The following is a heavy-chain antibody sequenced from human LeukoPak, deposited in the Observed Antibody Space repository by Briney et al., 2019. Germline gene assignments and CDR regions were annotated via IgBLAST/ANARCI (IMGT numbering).Heavy chain of an antibody. D-gene: IGHD6-13*01. CDR2: IKQDGSEK. J-gene: IGHJ4*02. CDR1: GFTFSSYW. CDR3: ARSSSSWYSSFDY. Sequence: TGGSLRLSCAASGFTFSSYWMSWVRQAPGKGLEWVANIKQDGSEKYYVDSVKGRFTMSRDNAKNSLHLQMNSLRAEDTAVYYCARSSSSWYSSFDYWGQGTLVTVSS. V-gene: IGHV3-7*01.